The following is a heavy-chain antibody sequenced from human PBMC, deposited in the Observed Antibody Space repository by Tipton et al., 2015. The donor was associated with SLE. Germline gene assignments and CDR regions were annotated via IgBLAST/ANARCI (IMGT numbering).Heavy chain of an antibody. Sequence: TLSLTCTVSGGSISSGSYYWSWIRQPPGKGLEWIGYIYYSGSTHYNPSLKSRVTISVDTSKNQFSLKLSSVTAADTAVYYCARVLGSSSFYYYMDVWGKGTTVTVSS. V-gene: IGHV4-61*01. CDR1: GGSISSGSYY. CDR2: IYYSGST. J-gene: IGHJ6*03. CDR3: ARVLGSSSFYYYMDV. D-gene: IGHD6-6*01.